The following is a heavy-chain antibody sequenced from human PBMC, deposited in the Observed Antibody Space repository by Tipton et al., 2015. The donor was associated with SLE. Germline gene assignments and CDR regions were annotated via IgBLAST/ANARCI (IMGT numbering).Heavy chain of an antibody. J-gene: IGHJ5*01. CDR3: VKVLDSSGSPISLSISHS. D-gene: IGHD3-22*01. CDR2: ISGIGDTT. V-gene: IGHV3-23*01. CDR1: GFTFSSYT. Sequence: SLRLSCAASGFTFSSYTMDWIRQAPGKGLELVSIISGIGDTTYYGDPATGRFTASRENSKNTMYLQMKSLRVEGTPIYYSVKVLDSSGSPISLSISHSWG.